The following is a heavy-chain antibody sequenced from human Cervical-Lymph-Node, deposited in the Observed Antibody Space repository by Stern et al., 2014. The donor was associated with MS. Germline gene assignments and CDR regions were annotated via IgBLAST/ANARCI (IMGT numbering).Heavy chain of an antibody. CDR3: ARPAAARYFDY. CDR1: GFTFGRHS. CDR2: ISYDGSSQ. V-gene: IGHV3-30-3*01. D-gene: IGHD6-25*01. J-gene: IGHJ4*02. Sequence: DQMVESGGGVVQPGRSLSLSCATSGFTFGRHSMHWVRQVPGKGLEWVAIISYDGSSQQYADSVRGRFTIYRDNSNNTLYLQMNSLRIEDTAMYYCARPAAARYFDYWGQGSQVTVSS.